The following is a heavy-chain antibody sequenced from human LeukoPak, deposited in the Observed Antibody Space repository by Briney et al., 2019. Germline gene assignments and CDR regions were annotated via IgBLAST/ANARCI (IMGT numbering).Heavy chain of an antibody. CDR2: IDQDGSAE. CDR1: GFTFSNYW. D-gene: IGHD5-18*01. CDR3: ARADSYGSILDY. J-gene: IGHJ4*02. V-gene: IGHV3-7*04. Sequence: GGSLRLSCAASGFTFSNYWMSWVRQFPGRGLEWVANIDQDGSAEYYVDSVGGRFTVSRDNAKNSLYLQIDSLRAEDTAVYYCARADSYGSILDYWGRGTLVTVSS.